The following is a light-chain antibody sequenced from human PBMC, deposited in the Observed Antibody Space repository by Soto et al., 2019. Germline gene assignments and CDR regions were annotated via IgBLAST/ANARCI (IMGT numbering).Light chain of an antibody. CDR2: EVS. Sequence: QSALTQPASVSGSPGQSITISCTGTNSDVGGYNYISWYQQHPGKAPKLMIYEVSNRPSGVSNRFSGSKSGNTASLTISGLQAGDEADYYCSSYTSSSTFYVCGTGTKVTVL. CDR1: NSDVGGYNY. CDR3: SSYTSSSTFYV. V-gene: IGLV2-14*01. J-gene: IGLJ1*01.